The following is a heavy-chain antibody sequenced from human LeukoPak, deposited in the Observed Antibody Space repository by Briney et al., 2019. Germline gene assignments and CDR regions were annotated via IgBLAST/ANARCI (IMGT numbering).Heavy chain of an antibody. CDR2: ISSTSSYI. D-gene: IGHD6-6*01. CDR3: ARMGYSSSLPDY. Sequence: GGSLRLSCAASGFXFSSYSINWVRQAPGKGLGWVSSISSTSSYIHYADSVKGRFTISRDNAKNSLYLQMNSLRAEDTAVYYCARMGYSSSLPDYWGQGTLVTVSS. J-gene: IGHJ4*02. CDR1: GFXFSSYS. V-gene: IGHV3-21*01.